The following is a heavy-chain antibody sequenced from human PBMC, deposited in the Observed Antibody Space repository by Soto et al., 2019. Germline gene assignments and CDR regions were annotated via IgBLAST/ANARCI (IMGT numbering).Heavy chain of an antibody. D-gene: IGHD5-12*01. CDR3: AREGGYSGYDLYYYYGMDV. Sequence: ASVNLSCKSSGYTFTSYRISWVRQAPGQGLEWMGWISAYNGNTNYAQKFQGRVTMTTDTSTSTAYMELRSLRSDDTAVYYCAREGGYSGYDLYYYYGMDVWGQGTTVTVSS. CDR1: GYTFTSYR. V-gene: IGHV1-18*01. CDR2: ISAYNGNT. J-gene: IGHJ6*02.